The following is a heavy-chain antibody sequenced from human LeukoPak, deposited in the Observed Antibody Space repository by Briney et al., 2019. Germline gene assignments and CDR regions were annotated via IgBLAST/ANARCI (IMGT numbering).Heavy chain of an antibody. V-gene: IGHV3-74*01. Sequence: PGGSLRLSCAASGFTFRNYWMHWVRQAPGKGLVWVSRINSDGSSTTYVDSVKGRFTISRDNAKNTLYLQMNSLGAEDTAVYYCARDGSGWSNRLDPWGQGTLVTVSP. J-gene: IGHJ5*02. CDR1: GFTFRNYW. D-gene: IGHD6-13*01. CDR3: ARDGSGWSNRLDP. CDR2: INSDGSST.